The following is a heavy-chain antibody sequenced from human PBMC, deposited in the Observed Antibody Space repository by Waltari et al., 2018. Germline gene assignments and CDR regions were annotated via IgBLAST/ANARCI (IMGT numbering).Heavy chain of an antibody. CDR3: AREGGYSSSSLD. CDR2: INHMGST. D-gene: IGHD6-6*01. CDR1: GGSFSGYY. V-gene: IGHV4-34*01. J-gene: IGHJ4*02. Sequence: QVQLQQWGAGLLKPSETLSLTCAVYGGSFSGYYWSWIRQPPGKGLEWIGEINHMGSTNYTPSLKSRVTISVDTSKNQFSLKLSSVTAADTAVYYCAREGGYSSSSLDWGQGTLVTVSS.